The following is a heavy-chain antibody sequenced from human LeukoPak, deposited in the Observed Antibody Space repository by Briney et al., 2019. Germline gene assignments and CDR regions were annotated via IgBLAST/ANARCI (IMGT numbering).Heavy chain of an antibody. CDR1: GDPISSTNYY. J-gene: IGHJ3*02. CDR3: ARHGRVYSSSSPASVDAFDI. V-gene: IGHV4-39*07. D-gene: IGHD6-6*01. Sequence: SETLSLTCTVAGDPISSTNYYWVWIRQPPGKGLEWIGNFYYSGSTYYTPSLKSRVTISVDTSNNQFSLKLTSVTAADTAVYYCARHGRVYSSSSPASVDAFDIWGQGTMVTVSS. CDR2: FYYSGST.